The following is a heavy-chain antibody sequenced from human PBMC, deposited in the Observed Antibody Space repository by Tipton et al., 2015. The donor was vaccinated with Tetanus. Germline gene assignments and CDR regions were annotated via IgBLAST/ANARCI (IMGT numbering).Heavy chain of an antibody. CDR1: GGSVSSYY. CDR3: ARIHDFWSGYFDF. D-gene: IGHD3-3*01. CDR2: ILYGGST. Sequence: TLSLTCSVSGGSVSSYYWTWFRQPPGKGLEYIGYILYGGSTHYSPSLKSRVTVSADPSKNQFSLKLSSVTAADTAVYYCARIHDFWSGYFDFWGQGTLVTVSS. V-gene: IGHV4-59*02. J-gene: IGHJ4*02.